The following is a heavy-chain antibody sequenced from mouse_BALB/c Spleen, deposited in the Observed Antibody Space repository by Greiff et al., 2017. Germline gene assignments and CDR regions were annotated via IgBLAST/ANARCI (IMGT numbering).Heavy chain of an antibody. Sequence: EVKLMESGGGLVKPGGSLKLSCAASGFTFSSYAMSWVRQSPEKRLEWVAEISSGGSYTYYPDTVTGRVTITRDNAKNTLYLEMSSLRSEDTAMYYCTSNWDWFAYWGQGTLVTVSA. V-gene: IGHV5-9-4*01. CDR3: TSNWDWFAY. J-gene: IGHJ3*01. D-gene: IGHD4-1*01. CDR2: ISSGGSYT. CDR1: GFTFSSYA.